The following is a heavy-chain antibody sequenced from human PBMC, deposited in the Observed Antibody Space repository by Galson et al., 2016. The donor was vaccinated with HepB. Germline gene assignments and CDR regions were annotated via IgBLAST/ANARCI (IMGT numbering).Heavy chain of an antibody. D-gene: IGHD3-3*01. CDR3: TTGSPGWGGVYDY. V-gene: IGHV3-15*01. CDR2: IKSKSAGATT. Sequence: SLRLSCAASGFTFWNTWLNWVRQVPGKGLEWIGRIKSKSAGATTDYAATVKGRFTVSRDDSKNTVYLQMNNLKNEDTGVYYCTTGSPGWGGVYDYWGQGTLVIVSS. J-gene: IGHJ4*02. CDR1: GFTFWNTW.